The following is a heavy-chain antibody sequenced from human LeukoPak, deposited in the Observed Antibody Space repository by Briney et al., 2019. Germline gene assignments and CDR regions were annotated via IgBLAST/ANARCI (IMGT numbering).Heavy chain of an antibody. CDR3: ARDRGGDYGRGRYYYYYYMDV. CDR2: INPSGGST. D-gene: IGHD4-17*01. V-gene: IGHV1-46*01. Sequence: ASVKVSCKASGYTFTSYYMHWVRQAPGQGLEWMGIINPSGGSTSYAQKFQGRATMTRDTSTSTVYMELSSLRSEDTAVYYCARDRGGDYGRGRYYYYYYMDVWGKGTTVTVSS. J-gene: IGHJ6*03. CDR1: GYTFTSYY.